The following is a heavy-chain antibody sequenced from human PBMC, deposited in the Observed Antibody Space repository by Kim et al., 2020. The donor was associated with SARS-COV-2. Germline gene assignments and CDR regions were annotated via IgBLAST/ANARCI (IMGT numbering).Heavy chain of an antibody. V-gene: IGHV4-39*01. CDR2: IYYSGST. J-gene: IGHJ5*02. CDR3: ARPGYYYDSSGPLGWFDP. CDR1: GGSISSSSYY. Sequence: SETLSLTCTVSGGSISSSSYYWGWIRQPPGKGLEWIGSIYYSGSTYYNPSLKSRVTISVDTSKNQFSLKLSSVTAADTAVYYCARPGYYYDSSGPLGWFDPWGQGTLVTVSS. D-gene: IGHD3-22*01.